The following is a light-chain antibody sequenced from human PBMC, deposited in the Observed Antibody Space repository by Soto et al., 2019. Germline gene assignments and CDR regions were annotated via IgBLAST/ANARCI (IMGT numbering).Light chain of an antibody. CDR1: SSDVGGYNY. Sequence: QSVLTQPASVSGSPGQSITISCTGSSSDVGGYNYVSWYQQHPGKAPKLMIYDVSNRPSGVSNRFSGSKSGNTASLTISGLQAEDEADYYCCSYTSDSTLVFGGGTQLTVL. J-gene: IGLJ2*01. CDR3: CSYTSDSTLV. V-gene: IGLV2-14*03. CDR2: DVS.